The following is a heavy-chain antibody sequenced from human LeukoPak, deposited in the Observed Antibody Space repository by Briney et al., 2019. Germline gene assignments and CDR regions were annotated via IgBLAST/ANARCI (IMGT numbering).Heavy chain of an antibody. CDR1: GGSISSYY. CDR2: IYYSGST. V-gene: IGHV4-59*01. J-gene: IGHJ6*02. Sequence: PSETLSLTCTVSGGSISSYYWSWIRQPPGKGPEWIGYIYYSGSTNYNPSLKSRVTISVDTSKNQFSLKLSSVTAADTAVYYCARSTAYYYDSSGYYYYYYGMDVWGQGTTVTVPS. D-gene: IGHD3-22*01. CDR3: ARSTAYYYDSSGYYYYYYGMDV.